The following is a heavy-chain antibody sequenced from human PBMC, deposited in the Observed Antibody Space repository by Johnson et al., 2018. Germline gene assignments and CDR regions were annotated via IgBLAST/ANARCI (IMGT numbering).Heavy chain of an antibody. CDR2: IYYRGST. Sequence: QVQLQESGPGLVKPSETXSLTCTVSGGSISSYYWRWIRQPPGKGLEWIGYIYYRGSTNSNPSLKSRVTISVDTSTNQFSLKLSSVTAADTAVYYCSTFIASPDTGWVDPWGQGTLVTVSS. J-gene: IGHJ5*02. V-gene: IGHV4-59*01. CDR3: STFIASPDTGWVDP. CDR1: GGSISSYY. D-gene: IGHD6-13*01.